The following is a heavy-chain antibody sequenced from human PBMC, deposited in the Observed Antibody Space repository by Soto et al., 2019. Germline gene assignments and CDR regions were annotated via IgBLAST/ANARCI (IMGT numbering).Heavy chain of an antibody. CDR1: GFTFRNYG. V-gene: IGHV3-30*18. CDR3: TKDNGDGVDFWSGSPYHNYYGLDV. CDR2: ISKEGNT. J-gene: IGHJ6*02. Sequence: MQLVESGGGVVQTGRSLRLSCTASGFTFRNYGMHWVRQAPGKVPAWVGVISKEGNTLYSDSVKGRFTISRDNSRNTLFLQMNNLRPEDTAVYYCTKDNGDGVDFWSGSPYHNYYGLDVWGQGTTVTVSS. D-gene: IGHD3-3*01.